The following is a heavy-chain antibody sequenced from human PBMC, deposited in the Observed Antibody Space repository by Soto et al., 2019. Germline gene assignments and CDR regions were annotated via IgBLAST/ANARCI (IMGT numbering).Heavy chain of an antibody. Sequence: QIQLQQSGPGLVKPSQTLSLTCVISGDSVSTNSATWNWIRQSPSRGLEWLGRTYLRSKWYNEYAVSVKGLIAIRPDNSKNLFPLPLSSVAPEDTAVYFCARAAVAVECFDLWGQGTVVTVSS. CDR3: ARAAVAVECFDL. V-gene: IGHV6-1*01. J-gene: IGHJ3*01. CDR1: GDSVSTNSAT. CDR2: TYLRSKWYN. D-gene: IGHD2-15*01.